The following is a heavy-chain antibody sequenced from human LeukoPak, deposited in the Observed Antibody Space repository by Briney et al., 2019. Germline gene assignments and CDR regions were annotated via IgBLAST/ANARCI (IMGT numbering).Heavy chain of an antibody. J-gene: IGHJ3*02. D-gene: IGHD1-26*01. V-gene: IGHV4-59*01. CDR3: AKDSGGGAFDI. Sequence: PSETLSLTCTVSGGSISTYYWIWIRQPPGKGLEWIGYIYYSGTTNYNPSLTSRVTISVDTSKNQFSLRLGSVTAADTAVYYCAKDSGGGAFDIWGQGTMVTVSS. CDR2: IYYSGTT. CDR1: GGSISTYY.